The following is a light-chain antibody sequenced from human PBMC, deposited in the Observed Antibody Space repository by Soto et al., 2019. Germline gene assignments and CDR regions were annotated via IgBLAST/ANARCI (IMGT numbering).Light chain of an antibody. Sequence: EIVMTQSPATLSVSPGERATLSCRASQSVSSNLAWYQQKPGQAPRLLIYGASTRATGIPARFSGSGSGTEFTLTISSLQSEDFAVYYCQQYNDYPWTFGQGTKVEIK. CDR2: GAS. CDR3: QQYNDYPWT. CDR1: QSVSSN. V-gene: IGKV3-15*01. J-gene: IGKJ1*01.